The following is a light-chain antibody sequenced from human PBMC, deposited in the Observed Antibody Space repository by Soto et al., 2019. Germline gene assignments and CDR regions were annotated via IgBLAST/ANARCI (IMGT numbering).Light chain of an antibody. V-gene: IGKV3-20*01. CDR2: GAS. CDR3: QQYGSSPPGT. Sequence: EVVMRQSPAALSVSPGEGATLPCRASQGIGDTLAWYQHKPGQAPRPLIYGASSRATGIPARFSGSGSGTDFTLTISRLEPEDFAVYYCQQYGSSPPGTFGQGTKVDIK. CDR1: QGIGDT. J-gene: IGKJ1*01.